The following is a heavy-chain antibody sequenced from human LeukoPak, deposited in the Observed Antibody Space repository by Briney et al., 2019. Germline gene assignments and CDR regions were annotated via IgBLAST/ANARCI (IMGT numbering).Heavy chain of an antibody. CDR1: GFTFSSYA. Sequence: GGSLRLSCAASGFTFSSYAMSWVRQAPGKGLEWVSAISGSGGSTYYADSVKGRFTISRDNSKNTLYLQMNSLRAEDTAAYYCAKDGRGSYAEYYYYGIDVWSQGTTVTVSS. CDR2: ISGSGGST. CDR3: AKDGRGSYAEYYYYGIDV. D-gene: IGHD1-26*01. J-gene: IGHJ6*02. V-gene: IGHV3-23*01.